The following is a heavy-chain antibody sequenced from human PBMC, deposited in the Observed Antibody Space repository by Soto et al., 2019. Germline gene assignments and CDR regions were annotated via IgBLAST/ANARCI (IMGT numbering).Heavy chain of an antibody. CDR3: ARDLGDGIAVAGTNYYYYGMDV. V-gene: IGHV3-30-3*01. D-gene: IGHD6-19*01. Sequence: QVQLVESGGGVVQPGRSLRLSCAASGFTFSSYAMHWVRQAPGKGLEWVAVISYDGSNKYYADSVKGRFTISRDNSKKTLYLQMNSLRAEDTAVYYCARDLGDGIAVAGTNYYYYGMDVWGQGTTVTVSS. J-gene: IGHJ6*02. CDR1: GFTFSSYA. CDR2: ISYDGSNK.